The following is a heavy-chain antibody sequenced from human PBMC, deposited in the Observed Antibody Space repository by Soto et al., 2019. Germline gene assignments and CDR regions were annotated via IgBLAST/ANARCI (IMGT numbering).Heavy chain of an antibody. D-gene: IGHD6-13*01. Sequence: PGGSLRLSCAASGFTFDDYAMHWVRQAPGEGLEWVSAISWDSDNIDYADSVKGRFTISRDNAKNSLYLQMNSLRTEDTAFYYCAKDIFSTSWSSFDYWGQGTLVTVSS. CDR3: AKDIFSTSWSSFDY. J-gene: IGHJ4*02. CDR2: ISWDSDNI. V-gene: IGHV3-9*01. CDR1: GFTFDDYA.